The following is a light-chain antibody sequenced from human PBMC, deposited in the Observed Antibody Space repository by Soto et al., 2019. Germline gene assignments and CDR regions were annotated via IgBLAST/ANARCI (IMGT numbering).Light chain of an antibody. V-gene: IGKV3-20*01. CDR3: QEHHAPPPVYS. J-gene: IGKJ2*03. CDR1: QTVSGGF. Sequence: EIVLTQSPGTLSLSPGDRATLSCRASQTVSGGFLAWYHQKPGRAPRLVIYGTSNRATVVPFRFSGSGSGTDFTITISRLEPEDFGVYFCQEHHAPPPVYSFGQGTKLEIK. CDR2: GTS.